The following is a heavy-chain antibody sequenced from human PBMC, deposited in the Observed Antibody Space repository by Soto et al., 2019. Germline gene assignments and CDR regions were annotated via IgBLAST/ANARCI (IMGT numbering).Heavy chain of an antibody. Sequence: EVQLLESGGGLVQPGGSLRLSCAASGFTFSSYAMSWVRQAPGKGLEWVAAISGSGGSTYYADSVKGRFTISRDNSKKALYLQMNSRIAEDTAVYYCAKFRASNDNSPKPTMYYFDYLGQGTLVTVSS. J-gene: IGHJ4*02. CDR1: GFTFSSYA. CDR3: AKFRASNDNSPKPTMYYFDY. D-gene: IGHD1-20*01. V-gene: IGHV3-23*01. CDR2: ISGSGGST.